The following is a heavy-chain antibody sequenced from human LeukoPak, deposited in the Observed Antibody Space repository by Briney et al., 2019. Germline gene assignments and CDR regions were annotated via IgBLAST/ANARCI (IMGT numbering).Heavy chain of an antibody. CDR2: VKTKGDGGAA. J-gene: IGHJ5*02. V-gene: IGHV3-15*01. D-gene: IGHD2-8*01. Sequence: GGSLRLSCAASGITFTNACLTWVRQAPGKGLEWVGRVKTKGDGGAADYAAPVKGRFTISRDDSTKTLYLQMNSLKTEDTAVYYCTTDRMIYATNWAVSWFDPWGQGTLVTVSS. CDR1: GITFTNAC. CDR3: TTDRMIYATNWAVSWFDP.